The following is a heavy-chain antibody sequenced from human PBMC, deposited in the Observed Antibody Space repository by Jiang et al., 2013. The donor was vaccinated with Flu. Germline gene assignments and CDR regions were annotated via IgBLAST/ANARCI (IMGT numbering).Heavy chain of an antibody. J-gene: IGHJ6*02. CDR2: IYTSGIT. CDR1: GDSISSGSYY. CDR3: AREGHDYGDFEGLYGMDV. D-gene: IGHD4-17*01. Sequence: GPGLVKPSQTLSPTCSVSGDSISSGSYYWNWIRQPAGKGLEWVGRIYTSGITDYNPSLKSRVTISVDTSKNQFSLKMTSVTAADTAMYYCAREGHDYGDFEGLYGMDVWGQGTAVTVSS. V-gene: IGHV4-61*02.